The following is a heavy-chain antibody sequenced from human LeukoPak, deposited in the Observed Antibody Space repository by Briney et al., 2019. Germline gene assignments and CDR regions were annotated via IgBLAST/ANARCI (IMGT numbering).Heavy chain of an antibody. CDR2: IYYSGST. J-gene: IGHJ4*02. Sequence: PSETLSLTCTVSGGSISSSSYYWGWIRQPPGQGLEWIGSIYYSGSTYYNPSLKSRVTISVDTSKNQFSLKLSSVTAADTAVYYCTRRHQMTTVTNNDYWGQGTLVTVSS. CDR1: GGSISSSSYY. V-gene: IGHV4-39*07. CDR3: TRRHQMTTVTNNDY. D-gene: IGHD4-17*01.